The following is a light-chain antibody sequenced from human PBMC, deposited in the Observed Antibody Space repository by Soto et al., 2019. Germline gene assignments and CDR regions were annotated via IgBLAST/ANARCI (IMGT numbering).Light chain of an antibody. Sequence: DIQMTQSPSTLSASLGDRVTITCRASQSISSWLAWYQQKPGIAPKLLIYDASSLESGVPSRFSGSGSGTEFTLTISSLQPDDFATYYCQQYKSYFYTFGQGTKLEIK. J-gene: IGKJ2*01. CDR1: QSISSW. CDR3: QQYKSYFYT. V-gene: IGKV1-5*01. CDR2: DAS.